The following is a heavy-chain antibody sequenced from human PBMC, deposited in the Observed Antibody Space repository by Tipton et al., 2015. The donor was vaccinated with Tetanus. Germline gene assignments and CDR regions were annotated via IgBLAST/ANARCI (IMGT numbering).Heavy chain of an antibody. D-gene: IGHD3-10*01. CDR3: ARDDQDLVVRGVPYY. CDR1: GGSFSGNY. Sequence: TLSLTCDVYGGSFSGNYWSWIRQPPGKGLEWIGNVYSSGSTYYNPSLKGRVTISVDTSTTQFSLRLNSVTAADTAIYYCARDDQDLVVRGVPYYWGPGILVSVSS. V-gene: IGHV4-59*01. CDR2: VYSSGST. J-gene: IGHJ4*02.